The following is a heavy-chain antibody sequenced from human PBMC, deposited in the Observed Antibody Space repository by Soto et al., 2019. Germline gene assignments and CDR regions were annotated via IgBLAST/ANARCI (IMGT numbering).Heavy chain of an antibody. D-gene: IGHD5-18*01. CDR2: IYPGDSDT. Sequence: PGESLKISCKGSGYNFAGNWIGWVRQMPGKGLEWMGIIYPGDSDTRYSPSFQGQVTISADKSISTAYLQWSSLKASDTAIYYCARQEVVDTAVASRRAMVVWGRGTTVTVSS. CDR3: ARQEVVDTAVASRRAMVV. J-gene: IGHJ6*02. V-gene: IGHV5-51*01. CDR1: GYNFAGNW.